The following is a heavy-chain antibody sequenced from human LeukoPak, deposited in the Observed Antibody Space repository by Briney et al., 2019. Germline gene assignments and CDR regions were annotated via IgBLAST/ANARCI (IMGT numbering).Heavy chain of an antibody. CDR1: GYSISSGYY. J-gene: IGHJ4*02. D-gene: IGHD2-21*02. V-gene: IGHV4-38-2*02. CDR2: IYHSGST. Sequence: SETLSLTCTVSGYSISSGYYWVWIRQPPGKGLEWIGSIYHSGSTYYNPSLKSRVTISVDTSKNQFSLKLSSVTAADTAAYYCAGAMVTAIDYWGQGTLVTVSS. CDR3: AGAMVTAIDY.